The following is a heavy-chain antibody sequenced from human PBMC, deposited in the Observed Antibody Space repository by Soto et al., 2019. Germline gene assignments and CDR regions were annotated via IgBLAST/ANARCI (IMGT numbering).Heavy chain of an antibody. CDR3: ARSPLVIIG. J-gene: IGHJ4*02. Sequence: GGSLRLSCAASGFTFNSYAMSWVRQAPGKGLEWVSGISGGASTTYYAGSVKGRFTISRDNSKSTFYLQMNSLRAEDTAVYYCARSPLVIIGWGQGT. CDR1: GFTFNSYA. V-gene: IGHV3-23*01. D-gene: IGHD3-9*01. CDR2: ISGGASTT.